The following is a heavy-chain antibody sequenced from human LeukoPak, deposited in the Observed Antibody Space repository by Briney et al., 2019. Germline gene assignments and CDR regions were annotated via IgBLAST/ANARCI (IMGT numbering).Heavy chain of an antibody. V-gene: IGHV4-59*02. CDR1: GGSVSSYY. CDR2: IYYSGST. J-gene: IGHJ4*02. Sequence: SETLSLTCTFSGGSVSSYYWSWIRQPPGKRLEWIGYIYYSGSTDYNPSLESRLTISLDTSKNHCSLKLSSVTAADTAVYYCAKASRADFVVVVAGFEYWGQGTLVTVSS. CDR3: AKASRADFVVVVAGFEY. D-gene: IGHD2-15*01.